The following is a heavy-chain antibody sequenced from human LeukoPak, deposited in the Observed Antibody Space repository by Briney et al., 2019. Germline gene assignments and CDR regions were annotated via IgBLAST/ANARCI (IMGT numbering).Heavy chain of an antibody. Sequence: GESLKISCKGSGYSFTSYWIGWVRQMPGKGLEWMGIIYPGDSDTRYSPSFQGQVTISADKSISTAYLQWSSLRASDTAMYYCARLHDYSNYNPNYYYYMDVWGKGTTVTVSS. CDR2: IYPGDSDT. J-gene: IGHJ6*03. CDR1: GYSFTSYW. V-gene: IGHV5-51*01. CDR3: ARLHDYSNYNPNYYYYMDV. D-gene: IGHD4-11*01.